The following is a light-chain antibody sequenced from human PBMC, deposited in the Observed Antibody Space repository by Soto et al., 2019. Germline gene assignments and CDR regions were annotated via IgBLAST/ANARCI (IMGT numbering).Light chain of an antibody. Sequence: EIVLSQSPGTLSLSPGERATLSCRGSQSVSSSYLAWYQQKPGQAPRLLIYGASSRATGIPDRFSGSGSGTDFTLTISRLEPEDFAVYYCQQYGSSQWTFGQGTKVDIK. CDR3: QQYGSSQWT. V-gene: IGKV3-20*01. CDR1: QSVSSSY. CDR2: GAS. J-gene: IGKJ1*01.